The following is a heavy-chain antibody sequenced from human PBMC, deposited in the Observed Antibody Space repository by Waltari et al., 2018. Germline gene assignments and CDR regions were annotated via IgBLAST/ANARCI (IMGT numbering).Heavy chain of an antibody. V-gene: IGHV3-49*04. J-gene: IGHJ4*02. CDR1: GFSFGDYV. Sequence: EVQLVESGGGLVQPGQSLRLSCTTSGFSFGDYVMMWVRQAPGKGLEWVGFIRNQAYGGTAEYAASVKGRFTISRDDSKGNVYLEMNSLRTEDTAVYFCTRNVFSDYWGQGSLVTVSS. CDR3: TRNVFSDY. CDR2: IRNQAYGGTA.